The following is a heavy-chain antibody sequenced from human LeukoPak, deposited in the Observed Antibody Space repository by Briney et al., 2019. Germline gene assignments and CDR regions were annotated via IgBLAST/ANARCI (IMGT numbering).Heavy chain of an antibody. J-gene: IGHJ4*02. CDR1: GGSISSSTYY. V-gene: IGHV4-39*01. Sequence: PSETLSLTCSVSGGSISSSTYYWAWVRQPPGKGLEWIASIYYSGSTYYKESLKSRVTIYADTSKNQVSLKVSSVTAADTAVYYCARYDVSDGNRFDYWGQGTLVTVYS. CDR3: ARYDVSDGNRFDY. D-gene: IGHD3-3*01. CDR2: IYYSGST.